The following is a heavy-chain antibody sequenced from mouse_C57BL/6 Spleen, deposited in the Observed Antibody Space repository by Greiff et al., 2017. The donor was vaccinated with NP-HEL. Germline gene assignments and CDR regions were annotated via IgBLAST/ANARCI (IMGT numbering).Heavy chain of an antibody. J-gene: IGHJ1*03. CDR3: ARRYYYGSSRYFDV. V-gene: IGHV1-80*01. Sequence: QVQLQQSGAELVKPGASVKISCKASGYAFSSYWMNWVKQRPGKGLEWIGQIYPGDGDTNYNGKFKGKATLTADTSSSTAYMQLSSLTSEDSAVYFCARRYYYGSSRYFDVWGTGTTVTVSS. CDR2: IYPGDGDT. D-gene: IGHD1-1*01. CDR1: GYAFSSYW.